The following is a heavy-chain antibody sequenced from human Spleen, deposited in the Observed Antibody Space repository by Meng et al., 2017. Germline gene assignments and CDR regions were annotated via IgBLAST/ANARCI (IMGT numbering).Heavy chain of an antibody. V-gene: IGHV3-7*01. Sequence: GESLKISCEVSGGTFRNFWMTWVRQAPGKGLERVAIIKQDGSEKYYVDSVKGRFTISRDNAKNSLYLQMNSLRAEDTAVYYCARDKLRYFDWLEYGMDVWGQGTTVTVSS. J-gene: IGHJ6*02. CDR1: GGTFRNFW. CDR3: ARDKLRYFDWLEYGMDV. D-gene: IGHD3-9*01. CDR2: IKQDGSEK.